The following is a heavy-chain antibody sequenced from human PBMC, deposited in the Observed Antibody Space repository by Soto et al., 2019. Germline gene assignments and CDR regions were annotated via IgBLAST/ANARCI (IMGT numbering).Heavy chain of an antibody. CDR2: VYYNENT. CDR1: GASINNFAYY. V-gene: IGHV4-39*01. D-gene: IGHD3-10*01. Sequence: SVTLSLTCSVSGASINNFAYYWGWIRQPPGKGLEWIGTVYYNENTYYNPSLKSRVALSVDTAKNQFSLNLRSVTAADPAIYFCARRERYYGSPGWFDPWGQGTRVTVAS. CDR3: ARRERYYGSPGWFDP. J-gene: IGHJ5*01.